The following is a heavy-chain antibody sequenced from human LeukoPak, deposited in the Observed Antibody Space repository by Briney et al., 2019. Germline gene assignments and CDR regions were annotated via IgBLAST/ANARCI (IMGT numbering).Heavy chain of an antibody. V-gene: IGHV3-7*01. J-gene: IGHJ6*03. CDR2: IKQDGSEK. Sequence: GGSLRLSCAASGFTFSNYYMSWVRQAPGKGLEWVANIKQDGSEKYYVDSVKGRFTISRDNAKNSLYLQMNTLRAEDTAVYYCARAPRGLLWFGELTFDYYYMDVWGKGTTVTVSS. CDR3: ARAPRGLLWFGELTFDYYYMDV. CDR1: GFTFSNYY. D-gene: IGHD3-10*01.